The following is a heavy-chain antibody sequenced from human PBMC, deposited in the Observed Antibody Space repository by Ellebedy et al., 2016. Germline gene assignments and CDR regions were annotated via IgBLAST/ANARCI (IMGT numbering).Heavy chain of an antibody. CDR2: IWYDGSNK. Sequence: GESLKISCAASGFTFSSYGMHWVRQAPGKGLEWVAVIWYDGSNKYYADSVKGRFTISRDNSKNTLYLQMNSLRAEYTAVYYCAREMAGYCTNGVCYTYYYYGMDVWGQGTTVTVSS. J-gene: IGHJ6*02. CDR1: GFTFSSYG. CDR3: AREMAGYCTNGVCYTYYYYGMDV. V-gene: IGHV3-33*01. D-gene: IGHD2-8*01.